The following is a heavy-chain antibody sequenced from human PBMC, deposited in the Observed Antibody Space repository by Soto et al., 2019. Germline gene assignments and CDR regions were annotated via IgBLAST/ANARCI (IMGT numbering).Heavy chain of an antibody. CDR1: GFTFTDYS. Sequence: EVQLVESGGGLVQPGGSLRLSCAASGFTFTDYSMHWVRQAPGKGLVWVSRIRGAGNSRNNADSVRGRFIISRDNAKNTLYLQMSSLRIEETAVYYCAGGVRGHYGFDVWGQGTMVTVSS. V-gene: IGHV3-74*01. D-gene: IGHD3-10*02. CDR2: IRGAGNSR. J-gene: IGHJ3*01. CDR3: AGGVRGHYGFDV.